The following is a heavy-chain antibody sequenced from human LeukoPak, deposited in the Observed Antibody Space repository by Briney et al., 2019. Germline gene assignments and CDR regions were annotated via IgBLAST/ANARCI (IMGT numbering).Heavy chain of an antibody. CDR3: ARGVLNY. CDR1: GYTFTDYY. Sequence: ASVKVSCKASGYTFTDYYMHWVRQAPGQGLEWLGWINTNSGDTNYAQKFQGRVTMTRDTSISTAYMELSRLRFDDTAVYYCARGVLNYWGQGTLVIVSS. CDR2: INTNSGDT. V-gene: IGHV1-2*02. J-gene: IGHJ4*02.